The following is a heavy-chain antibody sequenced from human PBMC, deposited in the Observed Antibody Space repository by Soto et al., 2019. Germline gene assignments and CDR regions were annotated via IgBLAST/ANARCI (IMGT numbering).Heavy chain of an antibody. D-gene: IGHD7-27*01. Sequence: VQLLESGGDLVQPGGSLRLSGVASGFILNNYAMSWVRQAPGKGREWVSTIGGTEGDSDGVPWYEDSVKGRFTISRDSSANTLFLHMDNLRAEDSALYYCVKRGRNWGAFDFWGQGTTVVVSS. CDR3: VKRGRNWGAFDF. CDR2: IGGTEGDSDGVP. V-gene: IGHV3-23*01. J-gene: IGHJ3*01. CDR1: GFILNNYA.